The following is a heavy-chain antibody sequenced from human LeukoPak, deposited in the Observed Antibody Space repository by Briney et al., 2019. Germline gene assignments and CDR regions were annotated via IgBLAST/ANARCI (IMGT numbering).Heavy chain of an antibody. CDR3: AKDLGDPRYYYDSSGSLDY. CDR2: ISGDGGST. D-gene: IGHD3-22*01. CDR1: GFTFDDYA. Sequence: QPGGSLRLSCAASGFTFDDYAMHWVRQPPGKGLEWVSLISGDGGSTYYADSVKGRFTISRDNSKNSLYLQMNSLRTEDTALYYCAKDLGDPRYYYDSSGSLDYWGQGTLVTVSS. J-gene: IGHJ4*02. V-gene: IGHV3-43*02.